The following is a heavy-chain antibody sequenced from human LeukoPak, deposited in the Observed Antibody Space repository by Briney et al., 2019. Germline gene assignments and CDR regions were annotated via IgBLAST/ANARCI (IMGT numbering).Heavy chain of an antibody. J-gene: IGHJ4*02. D-gene: IGHD4-17*01. Sequence: PGGSLRLSCAASGFTFSGSTMHWVRQACGKGLEWVGRIRNKANSYATAYAESVKGRFTISRDDSKNTVYLQMNSLKTEDTAVYYCTGQPNYGDYPNWGQGALVTVSS. CDR3: TGQPNYGDYPN. V-gene: IGHV3-73*01. CDR1: GFTFSGST. CDR2: IRNKANSYAT.